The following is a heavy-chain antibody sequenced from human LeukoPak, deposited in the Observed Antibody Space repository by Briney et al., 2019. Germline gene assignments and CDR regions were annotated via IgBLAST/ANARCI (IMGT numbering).Heavy chain of an antibody. D-gene: IGHD4-17*01. Sequence: ASVKVSCKASGYTFTGYYMHWVRQAPGQGLEWMGWINPNSGGTNYAQKFQGRVTMTRDTSISTAYMELSRLRSDDTAVYYCARARGDYGDYAEDPHGMDVWGQGTTVTVSS. CDR1: GYTFTGYY. J-gene: IGHJ6*02. CDR2: INPNSGGT. V-gene: IGHV1-2*02. CDR3: ARARGDYGDYAEDPHGMDV.